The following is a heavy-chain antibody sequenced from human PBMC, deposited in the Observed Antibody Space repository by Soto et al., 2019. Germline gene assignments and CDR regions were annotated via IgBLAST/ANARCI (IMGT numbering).Heavy chain of an antibody. D-gene: IGHD1-1*01. J-gene: IGHJ4*02. CDR2: IGRTGIDR. Sequence: ESGGGLVTPGGSLRLSCAASGLTFSIYTMNWVRQAPGKGLEFVSSIGRTGIDRYYIDSVKGRFTISRDNAQKSLYLQMNSLRVEDTALYYCVCDDNRRFWGQGTLVTVSS. V-gene: IGHV3-21*01. CDR1: GLTFSIYT. CDR3: VCDDNRRF.